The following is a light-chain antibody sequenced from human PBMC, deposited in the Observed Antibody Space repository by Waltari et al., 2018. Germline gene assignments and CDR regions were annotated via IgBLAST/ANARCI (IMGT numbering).Light chain of an antibody. CDR1: QSVSSN. CDR3: QQYNNWPPWT. V-gene: IGKV3-15*01. CDR2: GAS. Sequence: EIVMTQSPATLSVSPGESATLPCRASQSVSSNLAWYQQKPGQAPRLLTYGASTRATGIPARFSGSGSGTEFTLTISSMQSEDFAVYYCQQYNNWPPWTFGQGTKVEIK. J-gene: IGKJ1*01.